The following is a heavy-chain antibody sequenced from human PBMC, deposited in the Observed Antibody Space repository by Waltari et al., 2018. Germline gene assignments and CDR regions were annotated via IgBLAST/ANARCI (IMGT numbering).Heavy chain of an antibody. Sequence: QVQVVQSGSELKKPGDSVKVSCKASGYIFSNDAMNWVRQARGQGLEWMGWIYTATGNPTYAQCFTGLFVFSLDTSVSTAYLQINSLKPEDTAVYYCARKYCGDNYCFLDYWGQGTLLNVSS. J-gene: IGHJ4*02. CDR2: IYTATGNP. CDR3: ARKYCGDNYCFLDY. D-gene: IGHD2-21*01. CDR1: GYIFSNDA. V-gene: IGHV7-4-1*02.